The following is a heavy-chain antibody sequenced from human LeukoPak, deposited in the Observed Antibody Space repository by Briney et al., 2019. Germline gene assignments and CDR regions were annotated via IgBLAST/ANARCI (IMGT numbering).Heavy chain of an antibody. D-gene: IGHD6-6*01. J-gene: IGHJ6*03. V-gene: IGHV4-39*07. CDR3: ARVRRDSSSSRYYYYYMDV. CDR2: IYYXGST. Sequence: PPGXGXEXIGSIYYXGSTYYNPSLKSRVTISVDTSKNQFSLKLSSVTAADTAVYYCARVRRDSSSSRYYYYYMDVWGKGTTVTVSS.